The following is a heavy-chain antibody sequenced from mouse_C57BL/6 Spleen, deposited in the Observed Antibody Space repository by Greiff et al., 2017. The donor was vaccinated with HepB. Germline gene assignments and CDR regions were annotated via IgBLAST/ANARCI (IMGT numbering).Heavy chain of an antibody. CDR1: GYTFTSYW. CDR2: IDPSDSET. D-gene: IGHD4-1*01. Sequence: VQLQQSGAELVRPGSSVKLSCKASGYTFTSYWMHWVKQRPIQGLEWIGNIDPSDSETHYNQKFKDKATLTVDKSSSTAYMQLSSRPSEDSAVYYCARGTGTSFDYWGQGTTLTVSS. V-gene: IGHV1-52*01. CDR3: ARGTGTSFDY. J-gene: IGHJ2*01.